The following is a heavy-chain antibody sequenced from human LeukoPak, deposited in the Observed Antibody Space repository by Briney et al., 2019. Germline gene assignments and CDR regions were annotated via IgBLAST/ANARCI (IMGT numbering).Heavy chain of an antibody. Sequence: KPGGSLRLSCAASGFTFSDYYMSWIRQPPGKGLEWVSYISSSGTTIYYADSVRGRFTVSRDNAKNSLYLQKDSLSAEDTAVYYCASLRGVNRWGQGTLVTVSS. CDR3: ASLRGVNR. CDR1: GFTFSDYY. V-gene: IGHV3-11*01. D-gene: IGHD3-10*01. J-gene: IGHJ4*02. CDR2: ISSSGTTI.